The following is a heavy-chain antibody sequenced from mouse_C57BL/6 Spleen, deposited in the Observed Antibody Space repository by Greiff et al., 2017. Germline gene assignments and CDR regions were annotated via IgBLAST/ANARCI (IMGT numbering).Heavy chain of an antibody. Sequence: VQLQQSGAELVKPGASVKLSCKASGYTFTSYWMHWVKQRPGQGLEWIGMIHPNSGSTNYNEKFKSKATLTVDKSSSTAYMQLSSLTSEDSAVYYCARYYGSRPFDYWGQGTTLTVSS. J-gene: IGHJ2*01. CDR1: GYTFTSYW. CDR2: IHPNSGST. D-gene: IGHD1-1*01. V-gene: IGHV1-64*01. CDR3: ARYYGSRPFDY.